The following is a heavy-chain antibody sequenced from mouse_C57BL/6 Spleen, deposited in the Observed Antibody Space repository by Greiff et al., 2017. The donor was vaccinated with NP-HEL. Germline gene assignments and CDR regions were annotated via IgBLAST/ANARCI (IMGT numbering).Heavy chain of an antibody. J-gene: IGHJ3*01. CDR1: GYTFTSYW. Sequence: QVQLQQPGAELVMPGASVKLSCKASGYTFTSYWMHWVKQRPGQGLEWIGEIDPSDSYTNYNQKFKGKSTLTVDKSSSTAYMQLSSLTSEDSAVYYCAREMDYRSAWLGCWGQGALVTVSA. V-gene: IGHV1-69*01. CDR3: AREMDYRSAWLGC. D-gene: IGHD2-4*01. CDR2: IDPSDSYT.